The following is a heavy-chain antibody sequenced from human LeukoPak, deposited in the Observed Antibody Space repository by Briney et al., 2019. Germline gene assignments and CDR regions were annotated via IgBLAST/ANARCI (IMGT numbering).Heavy chain of an antibody. CDR3: ARDSYWFDP. V-gene: IGHV3-30*02. J-gene: IGHJ5*02. Sequence: SGGSLRLSCTASGFIFSDYGMHWVRQAPGKRPECVVFLRSDGSNIYYGDSVRGRFTISRDNSKSTVYLQMSSLRADDTAVYYCARDSYWFDPWGQGTLVTVSS. CDR2: LRSDGSNI. CDR1: GFIFSDYG.